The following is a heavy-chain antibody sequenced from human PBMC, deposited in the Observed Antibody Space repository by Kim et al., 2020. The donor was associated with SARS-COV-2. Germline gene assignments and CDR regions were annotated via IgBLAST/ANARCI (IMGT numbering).Heavy chain of an antibody. J-gene: IGHJ6*03. CDR3: ARGHLKSIVVVIAPRPYYYYMDV. CDR1: GYTFTSYD. Sequence: ASVKVSCKASGYTFTSYDINWVRQATGQGLEWMGWMNPNSGNTGYAQKFQGRVTMTRNTSISTAYMVLSSLRSEDTAVYYCARGHLKSIVVVIAPRPYYYYMDVWGKGTTVTVSS. CDR2: MNPNSGNT. D-gene: IGHD2-21*01. V-gene: IGHV1-8*01.